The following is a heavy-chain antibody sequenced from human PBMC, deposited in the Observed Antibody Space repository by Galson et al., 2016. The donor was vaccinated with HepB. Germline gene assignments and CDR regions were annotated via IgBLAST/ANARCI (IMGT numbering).Heavy chain of an antibody. CDR2: VRGNGLST. V-gene: IGHV3-64D*06. CDR1: GFIFSDYA. CDR3: VKGFYGVNGTVHFDH. J-gene: IGHJ4*02. D-gene: IGHD4-17*01. Sequence: SLRLSCAASGFIFSDYAMHWVRQAPGKGLEYVSGVRGNGLSTSYTDSVKGRFTISRDNSKNTLYLQMSSLISEDTAVYFCVKGFYGVNGTVHFDHWGQGTPVTVSS.